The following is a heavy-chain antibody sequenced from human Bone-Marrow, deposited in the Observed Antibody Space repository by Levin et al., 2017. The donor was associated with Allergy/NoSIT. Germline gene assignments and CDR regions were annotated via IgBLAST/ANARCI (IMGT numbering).Heavy chain of an antibody. CDR2: VYHDGSS. CDR3: ARRRGATIGPFDY. Sequence: SETLSLTCAVSGDSFSTTNWWSWVRQAPGQGLEWIGEVYHDGSSNYNPSLKSRVTISMDRSKNQFFLNLKSVTAADTAVYFCARRRGATIGPFDYWGQGTLVTVSS. CDR1: GDSFSTTNW. D-gene: IGHD3-10*01. J-gene: IGHJ4*02. V-gene: IGHV4-4*02.